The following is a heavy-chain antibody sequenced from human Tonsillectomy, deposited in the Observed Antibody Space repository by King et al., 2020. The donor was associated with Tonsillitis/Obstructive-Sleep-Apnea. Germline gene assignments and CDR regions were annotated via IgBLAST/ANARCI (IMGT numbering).Heavy chain of an antibody. J-gene: IGHJ3*02. CDR2: INSDGTTT. CDR3: AALETGDGFDI. V-gene: IGHV3-74*01. CDR1: GFTFNNYW. Sequence: VQLVESGGDLVQPGGSLRLSCAASGFTFNNYWMHWVRQAPGKGLVWVSRINSDGTTTNYADSVKGRFTISRDNVKNTLYLQMNSLRAEDTAVYYCAALETGDGFDIWGQGTMVTVSS. D-gene: IGHD2-21*02.